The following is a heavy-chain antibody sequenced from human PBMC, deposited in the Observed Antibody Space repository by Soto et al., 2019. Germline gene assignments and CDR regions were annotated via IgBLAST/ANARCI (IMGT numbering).Heavy chain of an antibody. CDR2: MNPNSGNT. D-gene: IGHD3-16*02. V-gene: IGHV1-8*01. CDR1: GYTFTSYD. Sequence: ASVKVSCKASGYTFTSYDINWVRQATGQGLEWMGWMNPNSGNTGYAQKFQGRVTMTRDTSMSTAYMELSSLRSDDTAVYYCARDRRDGVNWFDPWGQGTLVTVSS. CDR3: ARDRRDGVNWFDP. J-gene: IGHJ5*02.